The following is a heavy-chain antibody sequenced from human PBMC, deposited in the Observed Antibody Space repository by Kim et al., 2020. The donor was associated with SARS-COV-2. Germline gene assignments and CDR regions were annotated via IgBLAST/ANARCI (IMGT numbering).Heavy chain of an antibody. J-gene: IGHJ6*02. CDR1: GYTLTELS. Sequence: ASVKVSCKLSGYTLTELSMHWVRQAPGKGLEWMGGFDPEDGETIYAQKFQGRVTMTEDTSTDTAYMELSSLRSEDTAVYYCATAPANYYDSRDYSYYYYYGMDVWGQGTTVTVSS. CDR2: FDPEDGET. D-gene: IGHD3-22*01. CDR3: ATAPANYYDSRDYSYYYYYGMDV. V-gene: IGHV1-24*01.